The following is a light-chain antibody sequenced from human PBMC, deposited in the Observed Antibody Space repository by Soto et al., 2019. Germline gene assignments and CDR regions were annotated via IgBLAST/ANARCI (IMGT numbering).Light chain of an antibody. J-gene: IGKJ4*01. CDR2: WAS. Sequence: DIVMTQSPDSLAVSLGERATINCKSSQSVLYSSNNKNYLAWYQQKPGQSPKLLIYWASTREAGVPDRVSGSGSGTDFTLTISSLQAEDVAVYCCQQYYSTPLTFGGGTKVEIQ. V-gene: IGKV4-1*01. CDR1: QSVLYSSNNKNY. CDR3: QQYYSTPLT.